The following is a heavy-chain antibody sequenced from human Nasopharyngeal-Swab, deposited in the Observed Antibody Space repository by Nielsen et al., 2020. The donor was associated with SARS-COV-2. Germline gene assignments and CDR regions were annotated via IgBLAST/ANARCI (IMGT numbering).Heavy chain of an antibody. Sequence: GESLKISYATSGFMFSSFGMHWVRQAPGKGLEWVAVIWHDGRNKYYADSVRGRFTISRDNSKNTLDLQMNSLRVDDTAVYYCASSTMTTWFDIWGQGTMVTVSS. CDR1: GFMFSSFG. CDR2: IWHDGRNK. J-gene: IGHJ3*02. V-gene: IGHV3-33*01. CDR3: ASSTMTTWFDI. D-gene: IGHD4-17*01.